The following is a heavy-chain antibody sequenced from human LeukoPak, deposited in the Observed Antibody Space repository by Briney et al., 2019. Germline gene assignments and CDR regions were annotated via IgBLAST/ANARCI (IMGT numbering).Heavy chain of an antibody. Sequence: KPGGSLRLSRAASGFTVSSNYMSWVRQAPGKGLEWIGFAYYNGDTKQNPSLKGRATLSVDTSKSQFSLKLTSVTAADTAVYYCAGFKSGPAFEYWGQGTLVTVSS. CDR1: GFTVSSNY. CDR2: AYYNGDT. CDR3: AGFKSGPAFEY. V-gene: IGHV4-59*02. J-gene: IGHJ4*02.